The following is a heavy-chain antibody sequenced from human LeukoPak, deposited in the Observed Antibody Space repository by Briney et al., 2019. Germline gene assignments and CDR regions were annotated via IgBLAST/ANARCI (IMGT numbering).Heavy chain of an antibody. J-gene: IGHJ3*02. CDR3: ARDVTYYDFWSAYYAGDAFDI. CDR1: GFTFITYA. CDR2: ISGSGGST. V-gene: IGHV3-23*01. Sequence: GGSLRLSCAASGFTFITYAMSWVRQAPGKGLEWVSAISGSGGSTYYADSVKGRFTISRDNSKNALYLQMNSLRAEDTAVYYCARDVTYYDFWSAYYAGDAFDIWGHGTMVTVSS. D-gene: IGHD3-3*01.